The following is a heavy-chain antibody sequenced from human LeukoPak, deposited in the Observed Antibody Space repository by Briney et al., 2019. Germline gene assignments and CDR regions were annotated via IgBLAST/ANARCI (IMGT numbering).Heavy chain of an antibody. CDR3: ARDFFPTPTGYSCSWSAFDY. J-gene: IGHJ4*02. Sequence: PGGSLRLSCAASGFTFSSYWMHWVRQAPGKGLVRVSRINSDGSSTSYADSVKGRFTISRDNAKNTLYLQMNSLRAEDTAVYYCARDFFPTPTGYSCSWSAFDYWGQGTLVTVSS. D-gene: IGHD6-13*01. CDR2: INSDGSST. CDR1: GFTFSSYW. V-gene: IGHV3-74*01.